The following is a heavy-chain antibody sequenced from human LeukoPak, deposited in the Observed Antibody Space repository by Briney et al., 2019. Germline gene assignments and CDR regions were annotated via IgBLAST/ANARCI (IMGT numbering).Heavy chain of an antibody. CDR3: ARDIYGGNSADY. Sequence: PGGSLRLSCAASRFTFSRFWMTWVRQAPGKGLEWVANIKQDGSEKYYVDSVKGRFTISRDNAKNSLYLQMNSLRAEDTAVFYCARDIYGGNSADYWGQGTLVTVSS. D-gene: IGHD4-17*01. J-gene: IGHJ4*02. CDR2: IKQDGSEK. CDR1: RFTFSRFW. V-gene: IGHV3-7*01.